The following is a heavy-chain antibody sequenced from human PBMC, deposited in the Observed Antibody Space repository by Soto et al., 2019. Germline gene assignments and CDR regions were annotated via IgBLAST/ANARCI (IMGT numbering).Heavy chain of an antibody. CDR2: IYFGGTT. Sequence: SETLSLTCTVSGGSISPYYWSWIRQPPGKGLEWIGYIYFGGTTKYNPSLKSRVSMSVDTSKNQFSLKLTSVTAADTAVYYCARHSGYYYWPFDYWGQGTMVTVSS. CDR3: ARHSGYYYWPFDY. D-gene: IGHD3-22*01. CDR1: GGSISPYY. J-gene: IGHJ4*03. V-gene: IGHV4-59*08.